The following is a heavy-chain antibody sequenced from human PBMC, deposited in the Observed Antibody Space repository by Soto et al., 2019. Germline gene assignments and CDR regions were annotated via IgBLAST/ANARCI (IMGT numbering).Heavy chain of an antibody. CDR1: GYMFTSYG. J-gene: IGHJ6*01. CDR2: TTPHNGNT. V-gene: IGHV1-18*01. CDR3: ARVDFWSVDIYYGMDV. Sequence: QVHLVQSGPEVKKTGASVKVSCKASGYMFTSYGISWVRQAPGQGLEWMGWTTPHNGNTRYAQKFQGRVTMTTDTSTTTASMALRSLTSDDTAVYYCARVDFWSVDIYYGMDVWGQGTTVSVSS. D-gene: IGHD3-3*01.